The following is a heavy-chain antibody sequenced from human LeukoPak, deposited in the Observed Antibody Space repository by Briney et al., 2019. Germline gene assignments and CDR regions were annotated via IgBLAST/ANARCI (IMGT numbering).Heavy chain of an antibody. D-gene: IGHD2-2*01. CDR1: GFTLSSNY. J-gene: IGHJ4*02. V-gene: IGHV3-66*02. CDR2: IYSGGST. CDR3: AREGYCSSTSCSSHDY. Sequence: GGSLRLSCAASGFTLSSNYMSWVRQAPGKGLEWVSVIYSGGSTYYSDSVKGRFTISRDNSKNTLYLQMNSLRAEDTAVYYCAREGYCSSTSCSSHDYWGQGTLVTVSS.